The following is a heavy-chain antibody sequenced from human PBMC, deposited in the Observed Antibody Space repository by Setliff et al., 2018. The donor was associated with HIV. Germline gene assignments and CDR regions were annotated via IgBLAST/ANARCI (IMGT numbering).Heavy chain of an antibody. CDR2: IHYDGRT. D-gene: IGHD3-16*01. CDR1: GGSIRTGAYY. V-gene: IGHV4-39*07. Sequence: PSETLSLTCTVSGGSIRTGAYYWGWIRQPPGKGLEWIGSIHYDGRTFYKPSLKSRLTISVDTSKNQFSLSLNSVTAADTAVYFCARGGAVSADFDSWGQGTLVTVSS. J-gene: IGHJ5*01. CDR3: ARGGAVSADFDS.